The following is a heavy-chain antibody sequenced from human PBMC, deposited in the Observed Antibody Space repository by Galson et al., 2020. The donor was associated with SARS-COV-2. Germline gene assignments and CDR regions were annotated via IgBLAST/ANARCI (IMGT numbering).Heavy chain of an antibody. Sequence: TGGSLRLSCAASGFTFSSYSMNWVRQAPGKGLEWVSYITRGSDTKYYADSVKGRFTVSRDNAKNSVYLHMNNLRDEDTAVYYCATEAYDYWGHGTLVTDSS. V-gene: IGHV3-48*02. CDR3: ATEAYDY. D-gene: IGHD3-16*01. CDR2: ITRGSDTK. J-gene: IGHJ4*01. CDR1: GFTFSSYS.